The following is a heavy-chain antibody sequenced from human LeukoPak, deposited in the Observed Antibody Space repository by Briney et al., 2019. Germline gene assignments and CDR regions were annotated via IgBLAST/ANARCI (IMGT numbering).Heavy chain of an antibody. J-gene: IGHJ4*02. Sequence: PSETLSLTCAVYGGSFSGYYWSWIRQPPGKGLEWIGEINHSGSTNYNPSLKSRVTISVDTSKNQFSLKLSSVTAADTAVYYCARGYSSGWYPLLDYWGLGTPVTVSS. CDR1: GGSFSGYY. V-gene: IGHV4-34*01. CDR2: INHSGST. D-gene: IGHD6-19*01. CDR3: ARGYSSGWYPLLDY.